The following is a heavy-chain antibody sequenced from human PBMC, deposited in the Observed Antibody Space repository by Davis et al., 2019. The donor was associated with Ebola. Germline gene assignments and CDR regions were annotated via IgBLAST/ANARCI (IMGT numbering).Heavy chain of an antibody. CDR3: ARGGTYYGMDV. J-gene: IGHJ6*02. V-gene: IGHV4-39*07. CDR1: GGSISSSSYY. D-gene: IGHD3/OR15-3a*01. Sequence: MPSETLSLTCTVSGGSISSSSYYWGWIRQPPGKGLEWIGEIKHSGGTNYNPSLKSRVTISVDRSKNQFSLKLTSVTAADTAVYYCARGGTYYGMDVWGQGTTVTVSS. CDR2: IKHSGGT.